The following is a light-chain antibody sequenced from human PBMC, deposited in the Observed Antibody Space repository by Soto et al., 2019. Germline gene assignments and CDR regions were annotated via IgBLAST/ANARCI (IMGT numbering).Light chain of an antibody. CDR1: QSVSSSY. Sequence: EIVMTQSPATLSLSPGERATLSCRASQSVSSSYLSWYQQKTGQAPRLLIYGESTRATGIPARFSGSGSGTDFTLTISSLQPEDFAVYYCQQDYNLPLTFGGGTKVDIK. J-gene: IGKJ4*01. CDR2: GES. CDR3: QQDYNLPLT. V-gene: IGKV3D-7*01.